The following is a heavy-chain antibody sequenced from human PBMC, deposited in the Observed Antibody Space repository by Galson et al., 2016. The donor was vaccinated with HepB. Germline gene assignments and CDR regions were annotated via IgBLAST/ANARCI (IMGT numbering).Heavy chain of an antibody. CDR3: ARHVVAWELRERYYFDY. Sequence: SETLSLTCTVSGGSISSSSYYWGWIRQPPGKGLEWIGSIYYSGSTYYNPSLKSRVTISVDTSKSQFSLKLSSVTAADTAVYYCARHVVAWELRERYYFDYWGQGTLVTVSS. V-gene: IGHV4-39*01. D-gene: IGHD1-26*01. J-gene: IGHJ4*02. CDR2: IYYSGST. CDR1: GGSISSSSYY.